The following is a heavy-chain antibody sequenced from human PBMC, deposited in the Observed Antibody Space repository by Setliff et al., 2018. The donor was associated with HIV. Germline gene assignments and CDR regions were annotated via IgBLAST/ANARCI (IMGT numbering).Heavy chain of an antibody. J-gene: IGHJ4*02. CDR1: GGSISSSSYY. CDR3: ATYNWNFIVGY. D-gene: IGHD1-7*01. Sequence: SETLSLTCTVSGGSISSSSYYWGWIRQPPGKGLEWIGSIYYSWSTYYNPSLKSRVTISVDTSKNQFSLKLSSVTAADTAVHYCATYNWNFIVGYWGQGTLVTVSS. CDR2: IYYSWST. V-gene: IGHV4-39*07.